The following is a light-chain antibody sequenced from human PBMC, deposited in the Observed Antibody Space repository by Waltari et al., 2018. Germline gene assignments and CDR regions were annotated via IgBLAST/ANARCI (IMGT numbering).Light chain of an antibody. CDR1: SSNIGAGFI. J-gene: IGLJ1*01. Sequence: QSVLTQPPSVSGAPGPRVTISCTGSSSNIGAGFIVHWYQHLPGAAPKLVIFSDNNRPSGVPDRFSGSKSGTSASLTITGLQAEDEADYYCQSYDRSLSGYVFGPGTKVTVL. CDR3: QSYDRSLSGYV. CDR2: SDN. V-gene: IGLV1-40*01.